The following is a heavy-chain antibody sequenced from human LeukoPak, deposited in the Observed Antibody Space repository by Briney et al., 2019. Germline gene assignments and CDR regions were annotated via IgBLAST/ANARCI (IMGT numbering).Heavy chain of an antibody. V-gene: IGHV4-39*01. CDR3: ARHAVAGKWLQFYYFNF. Sequence: SSETLSLTCAVSGGSIRNSSFYWGWIRQPPGKGLEWIASIYNSGTTYYNPSLKSRITIFVDTSKNQVSLKLRSVTAADTAVYYCARHAVAGKWLQFYYFNFWGQGSLVTVSS. D-gene: IGHD5-24*01. CDR2: IYNSGTT. J-gene: IGHJ4*01. CDR1: GGSIRNSSFY.